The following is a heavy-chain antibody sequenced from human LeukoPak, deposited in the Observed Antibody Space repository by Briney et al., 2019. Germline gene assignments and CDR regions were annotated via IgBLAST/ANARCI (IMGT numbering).Heavy chain of an antibody. V-gene: IGHV4-59*12. D-gene: IGHD4-17*01. J-gene: IGHJ5*02. CDR1: GGFLSSYF. Sequence: SETLSLTCTVSGGFLSSYFWSWIRQPPGEGLEWIGYIHNSATTNCNPSLKSRVTISLDTAKNQFSLKLTSVTAADTAVYFCARSRGGFGDYGSWFDPWGQGTLVTVSS. CDR2: IHNSATT. CDR3: ARSRGGFGDYGSWFDP.